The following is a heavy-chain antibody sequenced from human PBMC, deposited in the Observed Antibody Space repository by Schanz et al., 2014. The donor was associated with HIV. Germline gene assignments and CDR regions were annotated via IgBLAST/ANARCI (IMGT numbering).Heavy chain of an antibody. CDR1: GYTFTNFF. Sequence: QMKLVQSGAEVKQPGASVRVSCKASGYTFTNFFIHWVRQAPGQGLEWMGIINPSGGSTNSAPKFQGRVTMTRDTSTSTVYMELRSLRSDDTAVYYCARTYTGDWSTGADWGQGTLVTVSS. D-gene: IGHD2-21*02. CDR3: ARTYTGDWSTGAD. CDR2: INPSGGST. V-gene: IGHV1-46*01. J-gene: IGHJ4*02.